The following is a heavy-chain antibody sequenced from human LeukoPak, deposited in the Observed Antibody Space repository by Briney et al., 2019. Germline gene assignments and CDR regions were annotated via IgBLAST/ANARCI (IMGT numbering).Heavy chain of an antibody. J-gene: IGHJ3*02. Sequence: PSETLSLTCTVSGGSISSYYWSWIRQPPGKGLLWIGNIYYSGSTNHNPSLKSRVTISVDTSKNQFSLKLSSVTAADTAVYYCAREFAHCGGDCSLGAFDIWGQGTMVTVSS. CDR2: IYYSGST. CDR1: GGSISSYY. D-gene: IGHD2-21*02. CDR3: AREFAHCGGDCSLGAFDI. V-gene: IGHV4-59*01.